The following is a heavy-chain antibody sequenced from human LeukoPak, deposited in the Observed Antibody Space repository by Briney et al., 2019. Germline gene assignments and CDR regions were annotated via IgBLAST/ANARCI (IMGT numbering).Heavy chain of an antibody. J-gene: IGHJ4*02. CDR2: ISYDGSNK. CDR3: ARDLYYYDSSGHLDY. CDR1: GFTFSSYG. D-gene: IGHD3-22*01. Sequence: GGSLRLSCAASGFTFSSYGMHWVRQAPGKGLEWVAVISYDGSNKYYADSVKGRFTISRDNSKNTLYLQMNSLRAEDTAVYYCARDLYYYDSSGHLDYWGQGTLVTVSS. V-gene: IGHV3-30*19.